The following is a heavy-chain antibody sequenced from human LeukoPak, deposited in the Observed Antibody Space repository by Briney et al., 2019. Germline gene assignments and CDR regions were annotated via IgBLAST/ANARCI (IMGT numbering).Heavy chain of an antibody. CDR3: ARLRFLEWFDAFDI. CDR2: IYTGGST. D-gene: IGHD3-3*01. J-gene: IGHJ3*02. CDR1: GFTVSSNY. V-gene: IGHV3-66*01. Sequence: GGSLRLPCAASGFTVSSNYMNWVRQAPGKGLEWVSVIYTGGSTYYADSVKGRFTISRDNSKNTLYLQMNSLRAEDTAVYYCARLRFLEWFDAFDIWGQGTLVTVSS.